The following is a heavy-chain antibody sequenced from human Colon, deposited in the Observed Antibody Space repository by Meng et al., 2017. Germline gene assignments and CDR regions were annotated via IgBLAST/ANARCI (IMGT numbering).Heavy chain of an antibody. J-gene: IGHJ3*02. Sequence: GESLKISCAVSGISMDDYALHWFRQARGKGLEWVASISRDGSQKNFVHSVKGRFTISRDNDKNSLILQMNSLRVEDTAVYYCAREESSGAFDIWGQGTLVTVSS. CDR3: AREESSGAFDI. CDR2: ISRDGSQK. CDR1: GISMDDYA. V-gene: IGHV3-7*01. D-gene: IGHD7-27*01.